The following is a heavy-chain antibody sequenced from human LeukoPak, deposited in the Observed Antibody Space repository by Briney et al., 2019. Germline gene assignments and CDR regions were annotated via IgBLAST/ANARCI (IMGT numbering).Heavy chain of an antibody. CDR2: INPDSGGT. CDR3: ARSLSGDF. Sequence: ASVKVSCKASGYTFIGYYMYWVRQAPGQGLEWMGWINPDSGGTNYAQNFQGRVTMTRDTSISTAYMELKSLTSDDTAVYYCARSLSGDFWGQGTLVTVSS. D-gene: IGHD3-10*01. V-gene: IGHV1-2*02. J-gene: IGHJ4*02. CDR1: GYTFIGYY.